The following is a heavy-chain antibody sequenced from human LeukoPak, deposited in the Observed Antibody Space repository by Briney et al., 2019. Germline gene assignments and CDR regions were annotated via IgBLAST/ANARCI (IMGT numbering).Heavy chain of an antibody. D-gene: IGHD2-15*01. CDR3: GASGGSLLSSFDY. CDR1: GFTFSSYS. Sequence: PGGSLRLSCAASGFTFSSYSMNWVRQAPGKGLEWVSYISSSSSTIYYADPVKGRFTISRDNAKNSLYLQMNSLRAEDTAVYYWGASGGSLLSSFDYWGQGTMVTVSS. J-gene: IGHJ3*01. V-gene: IGHV3-48*01. CDR2: ISSSSSTI.